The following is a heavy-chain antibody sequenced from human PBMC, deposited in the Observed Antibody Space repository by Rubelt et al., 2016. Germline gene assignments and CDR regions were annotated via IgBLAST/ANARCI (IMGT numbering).Heavy chain of an antibody. CDR3: QVAVANTLY. V-gene: IGHV3-64*05. J-gene: IGHJ4*02. Sequence: EVQLLESGGGLVQPGGSLRLSCAASGFTFSSYAMHWVRQAPGKGLEYVSGIDTNGGTTYYAESVKGRFTISRDNAKNTLYVQLSSLRAEDTAVYYCQVAVANTLYWGQGTLVTVSS. D-gene: IGHD6-19*01. CDR2: IDTNGGTT. CDR1: GFTFSSYA.